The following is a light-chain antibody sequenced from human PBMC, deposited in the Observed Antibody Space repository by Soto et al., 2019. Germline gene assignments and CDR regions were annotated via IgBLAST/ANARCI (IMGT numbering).Light chain of an antibody. J-gene: IGLJ1*01. CDR1: SSNIGSNA. CDR3: AAWDDSTKSHV. CDR2: YDD. Sequence: QSFLTHPPSVSGAPRQRVTISCSGSSSNIGSNAVNWYQQFPGKAPKLLIYYDDLLASGVSARFSGSKSGTSASLAIGGLQSEDEADYYCAAWDDSTKSHVFGTGTKVTV. V-gene: IGLV1-36*01.